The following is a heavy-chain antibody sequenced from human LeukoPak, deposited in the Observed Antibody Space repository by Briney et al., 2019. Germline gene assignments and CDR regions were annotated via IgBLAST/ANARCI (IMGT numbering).Heavy chain of an antibody. CDR2: IIPIFGAA. Sequence: SVKVSCKASGGTFSSYAISWVRQAPGQGLEWMGRIIPIFGAANYAQKFQGRVTITTDESTSTAYMELSSLRSEDTAVYYCAITDCGGDCYPDYWGQGTLVTVSS. V-gene: IGHV1-69*05. CDR3: AITDCGGDCYPDY. CDR1: GGTFSSYA. D-gene: IGHD2-21*02. J-gene: IGHJ4*02.